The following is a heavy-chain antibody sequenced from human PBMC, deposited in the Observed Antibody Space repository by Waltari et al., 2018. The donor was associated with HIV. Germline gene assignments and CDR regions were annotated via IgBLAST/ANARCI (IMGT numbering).Heavy chain of an antibody. D-gene: IGHD2-15*01. Sequence: QVQLVQSGAEVKKPGASVTISCKASGYDFSVFGIHWVRQAPGQRLQWIAWVNPGNENTKYAQIMAGRVTVTRDVSANSSYIVLSDLRSEETAIYYCVRGPACSGGTCYSFFDFWGQGTLVSVSS. J-gene: IGHJ4*02. CDR1: GYDFSVFG. CDR2: VNPGNENT. V-gene: IGHV1-3*01. CDR3: VRGPACSGGTCYSFFDF.